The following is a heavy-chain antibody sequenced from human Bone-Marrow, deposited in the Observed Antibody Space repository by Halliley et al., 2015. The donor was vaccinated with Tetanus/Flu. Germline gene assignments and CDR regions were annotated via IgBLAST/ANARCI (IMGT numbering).Heavy chain of an antibody. V-gene: IGHV4-59*01. D-gene: IGHD4-17*01. CDR2: YFGGNT. CDR3: ARTRLDYGDYVDWFDS. J-gene: IGHJ5*01. Sequence: YFGGNTDYNPSLKSRVGISGDRSLNQVSLRLSSVTTADTAVYFCARTRLDYGDYVDWFDSWGQGTLVIVFS.